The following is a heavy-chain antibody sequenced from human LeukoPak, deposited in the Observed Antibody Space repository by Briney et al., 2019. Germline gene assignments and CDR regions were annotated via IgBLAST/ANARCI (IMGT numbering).Heavy chain of an antibody. CDR3: ARALYASGWYPDYFDY. J-gene: IGHJ4*02. CDR1: GFTFSDYN. D-gene: IGHD6-19*01. Sequence: GGSLRLSCAASGFTFSDYNMNWVRQSPEKGLEWVSSITSGTTYIYYADSVRGRFTLSRDNAKNSLYLQMNSLRAEDTAVYYCARALYASGWYPDYFDYWGQGTLVTVSS. V-gene: IGHV3-21*01. CDR2: ITSGTTYI.